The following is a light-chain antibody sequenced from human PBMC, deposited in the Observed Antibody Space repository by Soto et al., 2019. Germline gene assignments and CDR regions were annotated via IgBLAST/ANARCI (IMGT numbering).Light chain of an antibody. Sequence: DIQMTQSPSTLSASVGDRVTITCRASQSISSWLAWYQQKPGKAPKLLIYDASSLESGVPSRFSGSGSGTEFPLTISSLQPDDYETYYCQQYNSYPWTFGQGTKVEIK. V-gene: IGKV1-5*01. J-gene: IGKJ1*01. CDR2: DAS. CDR3: QQYNSYPWT. CDR1: QSISSW.